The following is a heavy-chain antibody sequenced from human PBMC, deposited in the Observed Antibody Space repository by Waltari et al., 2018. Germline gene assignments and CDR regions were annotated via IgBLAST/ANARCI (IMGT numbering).Heavy chain of an antibody. CDR2: IKEDGSKK. V-gene: IGHV3-7*01. CDR3: VRHGFWNFDF. J-gene: IGHJ4*02. D-gene: IGHD3-3*01. Sequence: EVQLVESGGGLVQPGGSLRLYCAAPGFTFSGNWMAWVRQAPGKGLEWVANIKEDGSKKNYVDSVEGRFTISRDNAKNSLYLQMNSLRAEDTALYYCVRHGFWNFDFWGQGTLVTVSS. CDR1: GFTFSGNW.